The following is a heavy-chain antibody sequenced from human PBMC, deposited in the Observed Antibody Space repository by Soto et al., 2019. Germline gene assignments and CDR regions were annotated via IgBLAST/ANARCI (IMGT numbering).Heavy chain of an antibody. CDR1: CGSISSCGYS. V-gene: IGHV4-30-2*01. D-gene: IGHD4-17*01. Sequence: SETLSLTCAVSCGSISSCGYSWSWIRQPPGKGLEWIGYTYHSGSTYYNPSLKSRVTISVDRSKNQFSLKLSSVTAADTAVYYCARAHYGDYGYGMYVWGQGTTVTVSS. CDR3: ARAHYGDYGYGMYV. CDR2: TYHSGST. J-gene: IGHJ6*02.